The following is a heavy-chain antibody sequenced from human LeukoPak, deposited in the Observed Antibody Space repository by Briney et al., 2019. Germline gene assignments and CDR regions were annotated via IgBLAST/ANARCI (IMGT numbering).Heavy chain of an antibody. V-gene: IGHV1-18*01. CDR1: GYTFTSYG. CDR2: ISTYNGHT. CDR3: ARAGYFYDSSAPTGGDAIDI. Sequence: ASVKVSCKASGYTFTSYGISWVRQAPGQGLEWMGWISTYNGHTIYAQKLQGRVTMTTDTSTSTAYMELSSLTFEDTAVYYCARAGYFYDSSAPTGGDAIDIWGQGTMVTVSS. D-gene: IGHD3-22*01. J-gene: IGHJ3*02.